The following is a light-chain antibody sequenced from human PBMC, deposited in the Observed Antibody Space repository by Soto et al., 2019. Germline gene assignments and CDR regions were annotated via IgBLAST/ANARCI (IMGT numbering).Light chain of an antibody. Sequence: ETVLTQSPATLSLSPGERATLSCRASQSINNYLAWYQQKPGQAPRLLIFDASNRATGIPVRFSGSGSGTDFTLTISSLEPEDFAVYYCQQRGNWPLTFGGGTKVEVK. CDR2: DAS. CDR1: QSINNY. J-gene: IGKJ4*01. CDR3: QQRGNWPLT. V-gene: IGKV3-11*01.